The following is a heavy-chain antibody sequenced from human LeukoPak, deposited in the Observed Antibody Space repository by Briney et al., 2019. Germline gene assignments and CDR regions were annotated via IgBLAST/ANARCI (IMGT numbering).Heavy chain of an antibody. CDR3: ARDPYGSGSYYPNWFDP. Sequence: SETLSLTCAVYGGSLSDYHWSWIPQPPEKGLEWIGEINHSGNTNYNPSLKSRVTISVDTSKNQFSLKLSSVTAADTAVYYCARDPYGSGSYYPNWFDPWGQGTLVTVSS. V-gene: IGHV4-34*01. CDR1: GGSLSDYH. J-gene: IGHJ5*02. D-gene: IGHD3-10*01. CDR2: INHSGNT.